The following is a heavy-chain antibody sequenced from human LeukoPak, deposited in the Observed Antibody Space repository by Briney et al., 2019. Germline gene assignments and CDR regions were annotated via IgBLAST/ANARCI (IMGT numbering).Heavy chain of an antibody. D-gene: IGHD3-3*01. Sequence: ASVKVSCKASGYTFTSYDINWVRQATGQGLEWMGWMNPNSGNTGYAQKFQGRVTMTRNTSISTAYMELSSLRSEDTAVYYCARSLYYDFWSGPDPFDYYGMDVWGQGTTVTVSS. J-gene: IGHJ6*02. CDR3: ARSLYYDFWSGPDPFDYYGMDV. V-gene: IGHV1-8*01. CDR2: MNPNSGNT. CDR1: GYTFTSYD.